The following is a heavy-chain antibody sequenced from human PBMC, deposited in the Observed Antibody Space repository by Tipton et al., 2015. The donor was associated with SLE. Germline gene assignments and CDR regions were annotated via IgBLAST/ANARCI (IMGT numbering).Heavy chain of an antibody. CDR3: ARGVAGYYFYYYMDV. CDR2: INHSGST. J-gene: IGHJ6*03. D-gene: IGHD3-10*01. V-gene: IGHV4-34*01. Sequence: TLSLTCAVYGGSFSGYYWNWIRQPPGKGLEWIGEINHSGSTHYNPSLKSRVTISVDTSKNQLSLKLTSVTAADTAVYYCARGVAGYYFYYYMDVWGKGTTVTISS. CDR1: GGSFSGYY.